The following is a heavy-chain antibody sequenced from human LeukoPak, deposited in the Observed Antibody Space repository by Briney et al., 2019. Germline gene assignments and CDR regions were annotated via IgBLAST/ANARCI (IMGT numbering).Heavy chain of an antibody. D-gene: IGHD3-10*01. Sequence: PGGSLRLSCAASGFTFSSYAMSWVRQAPGKGLEWVSAISGSGGSTYYADSVKGRFTISRDNSKNTLYLQMNSLRAEDTPLYYCAKDMAAYYYASGNIDYWGQGTLVTVSS. J-gene: IGHJ4*02. CDR2: ISGSGGST. CDR3: AKDMAAYYYASGNIDY. V-gene: IGHV3-23*01. CDR1: GFTFSSYA.